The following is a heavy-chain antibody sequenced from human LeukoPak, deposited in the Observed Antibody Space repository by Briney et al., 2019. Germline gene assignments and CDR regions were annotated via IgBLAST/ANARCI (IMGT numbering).Heavy chain of an antibody. D-gene: IGHD4-17*01. Sequence: SETLSLTCAVYGGSFSGYYWSWIRQPPGKGLEWIGEINHSGSTNYNPSLKSRVTISVDTSKNQFSLTLSSVTAADTAVYYCARVTQTDYDFDYWGQGTLVTVSS. CDR3: ARVTQTDYDFDY. V-gene: IGHV4-34*01. J-gene: IGHJ4*02. CDR2: INHSGST. CDR1: GGSFSGYY.